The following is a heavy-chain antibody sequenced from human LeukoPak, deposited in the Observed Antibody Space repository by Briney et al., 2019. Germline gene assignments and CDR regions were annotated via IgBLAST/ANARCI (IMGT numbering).Heavy chain of an antibody. Sequence: PGGSLRLSCAASGFTFSSYGMHWVRQAPGKGLEWVAVISYDGSNKYYADSVKGRFTISRDNSKNTLYLQMNSLRAEDTAVYYCAKEGYYGSGTRAYYGMDVWAKGPRSPSP. J-gene: IGHJ6*02. CDR1: GFTFSSYG. V-gene: IGHV3-30*18. CDR3: AKEGYYGSGTRAYYGMDV. D-gene: IGHD3-10*01. CDR2: ISYDGSNK.